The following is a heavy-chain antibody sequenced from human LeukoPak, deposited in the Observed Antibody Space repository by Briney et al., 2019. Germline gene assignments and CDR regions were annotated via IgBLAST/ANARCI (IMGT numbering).Heavy chain of an antibody. Sequence: ASVKVSCKASGYTFTSYGISWVRQAPGQGLEWMGWISAYNGNTNYAQKLQGRVTITTDESTSTAYMELSSLRSEDTAVYYCARVGDSYGYYYFDYWGQGTLVTVSS. CDR2: ISAYNGNT. J-gene: IGHJ4*02. CDR3: ARVGDSYGYYYFDY. V-gene: IGHV1-18*01. D-gene: IGHD5-18*01. CDR1: GYTFTSYG.